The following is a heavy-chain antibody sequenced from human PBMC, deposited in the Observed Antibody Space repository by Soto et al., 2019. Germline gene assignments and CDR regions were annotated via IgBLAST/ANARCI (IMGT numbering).Heavy chain of an antibody. J-gene: IGHJ3*02. V-gene: IGHV3-23*01. CDR1: GFTFSSYA. Sequence: PGGSLRLSCXASGFTFSSYAMSWVRQAPGKGLEWVSTISGSGGSTYYADSVKGRFTISRDNSKNTLDLQMNSLRAEDTAVYYCAKVSSSGSYDGFDIWGQGTMVTVSS. CDR2: ISGSGGST. CDR3: AKVSSSGSYDGFDI. D-gene: IGHD1-26*01.